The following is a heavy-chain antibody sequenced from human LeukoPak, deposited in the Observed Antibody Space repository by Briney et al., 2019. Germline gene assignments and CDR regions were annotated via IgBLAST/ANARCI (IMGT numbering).Heavy chain of an antibody. CDR2: IIPIFGTA. Sequence: SVKVPCKASGGTFSSYAISWVRQAPGQGLEWMGGIIPIFGTANYAQKFQGRVTITADESTSTAYMELSSLRSEDTAVYYCARCSGGSCYSGIPYDYWGQGTLVTVSS. D-gene: IGHD2-15*01. J-gene: IGHJ4*02. V-gene: IGHV1-69*13. CDR3: ARCSGGSCYSGIPYDY. CDR1: GGTFSSYA.